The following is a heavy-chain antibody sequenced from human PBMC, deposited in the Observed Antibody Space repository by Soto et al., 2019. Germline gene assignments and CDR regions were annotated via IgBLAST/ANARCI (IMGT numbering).Heavy chain of an antibody. V-gene: IGHV3-33*01. CDR1: GVTFSSYG. Sequence: QVQLVESGGGVVQPGRSLRLSCAASGVTFSSYGMHWVRQAPGKGLEWVAVIWYDGSNKDYADSVKGRFTISRDNSKNALYLQMNSQRAEDTDVSDCASLWGSGSGGGCHPNGGCYYYGMVVWGQGTTVTVSS. D-gene: IGHD2-15*01. CDR3: ASLWGSGSGGGCHPNGGCYYYGMVV. J-gene: IGHJ6*02. CDR2: IWYDGSNK.